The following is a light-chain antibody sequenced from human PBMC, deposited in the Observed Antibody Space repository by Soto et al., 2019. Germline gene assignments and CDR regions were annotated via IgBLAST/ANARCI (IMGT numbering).Light chain of an antibody. J-gene: IGLJ3*02. V-gene: IGLV4-69*01. CDR3: QTWGAGIRV. CDR1: SGHSTYA. CDR2: VHSDGRH. Sequence: QTVVTQSPSASASLGASVKLTCTLSSGHSTYAIAWHQQQPEKGPRFLMKVHSDGRHSKGDGIPDRFSGSSSGAERYLTISSLQSEDEADYYCQTWGAGIRVFGGGTKLTVL.